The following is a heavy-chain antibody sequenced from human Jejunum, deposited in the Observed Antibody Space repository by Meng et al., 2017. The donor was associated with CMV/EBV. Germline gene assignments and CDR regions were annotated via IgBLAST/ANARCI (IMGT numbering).Heavy chain of an antibody. CDR2: IGWTSGSI. D-gene: IGHD3-3*01. Sequence: DVYALHGGRQAPGKGLEWGSGIGWTSGSIVYADSVKGRFSISRDNAKNSLYLQMISLRPEDMDFYYCAKGRGPYDFWSGPDSWGQGTLVTVSS. V-gene: IGHV3-9*03. CDR3: AKGRGPYDFWSGPDS. CDR1: DVYA. J-gene: IGHJ4*02.